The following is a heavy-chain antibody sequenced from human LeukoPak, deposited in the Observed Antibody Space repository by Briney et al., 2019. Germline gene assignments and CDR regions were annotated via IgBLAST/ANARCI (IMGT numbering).Heavy chain of an antibody. CDR3: ARGRYYYDSSGYYRRNWFDP. V-gene: IGHV1-3*01. Sequence: GASVKVSCKASGYTFTSYAMHWVRQAPGQRLEWMGWINAGNGNTKYSQKFQGRVTITRDTSASTAYMELSSLRSEDTAVYYCARGRYYYDSSGYYRRNWFDPWAREPWSPSPQ. J-gene: IGHJ5*02. CDR2: INAGNGNT. D-gene: IGHD3-22*01. CDR1: GYTFTSYA.